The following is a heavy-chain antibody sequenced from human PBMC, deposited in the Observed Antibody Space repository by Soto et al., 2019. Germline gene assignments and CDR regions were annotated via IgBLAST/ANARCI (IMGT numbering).Heavy chain of an antibody. CDR3: ATGYYYYGMDV. J-gene: IGHJ6*02. CDR2: ISSSSSTI. V-gene: IGHV3-48*01. CDR1: GFTFSSYS. Sequence: EVQLVESGGGLVQPGGSLRLSCAASGFTFSSYSMNWVRQAPGKGLEWVSNISSSSSTIYYADSVKGRFTTSRDNARNSLYLQMNSLSAEDTAVYYCATGYYYYGMDVLGQGPTVTVSS.